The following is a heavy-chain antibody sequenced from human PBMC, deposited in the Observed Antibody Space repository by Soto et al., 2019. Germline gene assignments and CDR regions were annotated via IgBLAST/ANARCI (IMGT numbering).Heavy chain of an antibody. CDR2: IYYSGST. Sequence: WIWIRQHPGKGLEWIGYIYYSGSTYYNPSLKSRVTISVDTSKNQFSLKLSFVFQEEAGIRDYAPASALLRNRTSDL. D-gene: IGHD2-2*01. J-gene: IGHJ2*01. CDR3: YAPASALLRNRTSDL. V-gene: IGHV4-31*02.